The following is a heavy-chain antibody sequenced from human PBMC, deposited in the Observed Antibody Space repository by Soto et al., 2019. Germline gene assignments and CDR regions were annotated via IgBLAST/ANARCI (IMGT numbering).Heavy chain of an antibody. CDR2: ISYDGSNK. D-gene: IGHD2-2*01. CDR3: VKDPRANCINTSCYGLGSY. J-gene: IGHJ4*02. V-gene: IGHV3-30*18. Sequence: GGSLRLSCVASGFTFSTDSMNWVRQAPGKGLEWVADISYDGSNKHYADSVKGRFTISRDNSKNTLYLQMNNLRAEDTAVYYCVKDPRANCINTSCYGLGSYWGQGTQVTVSS. CDR1: GFTFSTDS.